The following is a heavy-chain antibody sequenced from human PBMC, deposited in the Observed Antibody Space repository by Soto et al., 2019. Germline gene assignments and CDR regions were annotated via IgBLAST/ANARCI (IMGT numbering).Heavy chain of an antibody. CDR3: ARSRRYYGSGSYYSGFDP. Sequence: ASVKVSCKASGYTFTGYYMHWVRQAPGQGREWMGWINPNSGGTNYAQKFQGWVTMTRDTSISTAYMELSRLRSDDTAVYYCARSRRYYGSGSYYSGFDPWGQGTLVTVSS. CDR2: INPNSGGT. D-gene: IGHD3-10*01. CDR1: GYTFTGYY. V-gene: IGHV1-2*04. J-gene: IGHJ5*02.